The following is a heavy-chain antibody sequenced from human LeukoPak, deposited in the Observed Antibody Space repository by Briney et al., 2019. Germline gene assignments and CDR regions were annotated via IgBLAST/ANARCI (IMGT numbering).Heavy chain of an antibody. J-gene: IGHJ4*02. CDR2: TYYRSTWYN. D-gene: IGHD6-13*01. CDR1: GDSFSSNSVT. Sequence: SQTLSLTCAISGDSFSSNSVTWNWIRQSPSRGLEWLGRTYYRSTWYNDYAVSVRGRITVNPDTSKNQFSLHLNSVTLEDTAVYYCTREVAGTGGFDYWGQGITVTVSS. CDR3: TREVAGTGGFDY. V-gene: IGHV6-1*01.